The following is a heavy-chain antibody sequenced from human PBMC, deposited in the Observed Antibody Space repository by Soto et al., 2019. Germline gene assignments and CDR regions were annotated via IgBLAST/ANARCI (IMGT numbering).Heavy chain of an antibody. Sequence: QVQLQESGPGLVKPSETLSLTCTVSGASISDYNWGWIRQPPGKGQEYIGYNYYIGSTYYHPSLKSRIAISVDPSKNQFSLQLSSVTAADTAVYYCARLLGGYYFDYWGQGTLVTVSS. CDR1: GASISDYN. D-gene: IGHD3-10*01. CDR2: NYYIGST. V-gene: IGHV4-59*08. CDR3: ARLLGGYYFDY. J-gene: IGHJ4*02.